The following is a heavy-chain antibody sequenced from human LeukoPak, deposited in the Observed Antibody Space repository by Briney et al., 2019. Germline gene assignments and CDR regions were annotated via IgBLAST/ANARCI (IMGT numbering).Heavy chain of an antibody. D-gene: IGHD2-15*01. CDR2: IIPTFGTA. CDR3: ARPYCSGGSCSPGYYGMDV. V-gene: IGHV1-69*06. J-gene: IGHJ6*04. CDR1: GGTFSSYA. Sequence: SVKVSCKASGGTFSSYAISWVRQAPGQGLEWMGGIIPTFGTANYAQKFQGRVTITADKSTSTAYMELSSLRSEDTAVYYCARPYCSGGSCSPGYYGMDVWGKGTTVTVSS.